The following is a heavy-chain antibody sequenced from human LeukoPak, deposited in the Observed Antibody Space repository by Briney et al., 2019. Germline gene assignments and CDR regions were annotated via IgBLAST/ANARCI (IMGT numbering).Heavy chain of an antibody. CDR1: GFIFSSYA. V-gene: IGHV3-23*01. CDR3: ANLLIAVAGTGWFDP. J-gene: IGHJ5*02. D-gene: IGHD6-19*01. Sequence: GGSLRLSCAASGFIFSSYAMSWVRQAPGKGLEWVSAISGSGGSTYYADSVKGRFTISRDNSKNTLYLQMNSLRAEDTAVYYCANLLIAVAGTGWFDPWGQGTLVTVSS. CDR2: ISGSGGST.